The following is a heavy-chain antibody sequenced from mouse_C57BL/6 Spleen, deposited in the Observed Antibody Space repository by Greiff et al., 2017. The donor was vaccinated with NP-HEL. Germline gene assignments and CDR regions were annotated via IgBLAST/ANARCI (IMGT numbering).Heavy chain of an antibody. CDR1: GYAFTNYL. CDR2: INPGSGGT. Sequence: QVQLKESGAELVRPGTSVKVSCKASGYAFTNYLIEWVKQRPGQGLEWIGVINPGSGGTNYNEKFKGKATLTADKSSSTAYMQLSSLTSEDSAVYFCARSGYYGTKSYWGQGTSVTVSS. CDR3: ARSGYYGTKSY. V-gene: IGHV1-54*01. D-gene: IGHD1-1*01. J-gene: IGHJ4*01.